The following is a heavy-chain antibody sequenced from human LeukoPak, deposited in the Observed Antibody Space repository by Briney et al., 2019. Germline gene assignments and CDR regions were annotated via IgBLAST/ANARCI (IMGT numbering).Heavy chain of an antibody. Sequence: GGSLRLSCAASGFTFSSYGMHWVRQAPGKGLEGVAFIRNDGSNKYYADSVKGRFTISRDNSKNTLYLQMNSLRAEDTAVYYCAKVVWSDNNWFDSWGQGSLVTVSS. CDR2: IRNDGSNK. CDR3: AKVVWSDNNWFDS. J-gene: IGHJ5*01. D-gene: IGHD3-3*01. V-gene: IGHV3-30*02. CDR1: GFTFSSYG.